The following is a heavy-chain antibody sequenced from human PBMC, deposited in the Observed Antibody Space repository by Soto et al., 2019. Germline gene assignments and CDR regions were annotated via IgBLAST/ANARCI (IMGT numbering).Heavy chain of an antibody. J-gene: IGHJ6*02. CDR1: GYSFTSYW. CDR3: ARYDFWSNYYYGMDV. D-gene: IGHD3-3*01. V-gene: IGHV5-51*01. Sequence: HGESLKISCKGSGYSFTSYWIGWVRQMPGKGLEWMGIIYPGDSDTRYSPSFQGQVTISADKSISTAYLQWSSLKASDTAMYYCARYDFWSNYYYGMDVWGQGTTVTVSS. CDR2: IYPGDSDT.